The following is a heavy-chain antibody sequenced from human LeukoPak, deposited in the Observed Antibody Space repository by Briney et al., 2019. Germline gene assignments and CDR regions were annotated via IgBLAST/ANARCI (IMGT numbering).Heavy chain of an antibody. J-gene: IGHJ4*02. CDR3: ATETNGRHYDY. CDR2: IGPTGSDR. D-gene: IGHD1-14*01. Sequence: GGSLRLSCTASGLTFSTSGFNWVRQAPGKGLEWVASIGPTGSDRYHADSIKGRFTISRDNADNFLYLQMNSLRAEDTAVYYCATETNGRHYDYWGQGTLLTVSS. V-gene: IGHV3-21*06. CDR1: GLTFSTSG.